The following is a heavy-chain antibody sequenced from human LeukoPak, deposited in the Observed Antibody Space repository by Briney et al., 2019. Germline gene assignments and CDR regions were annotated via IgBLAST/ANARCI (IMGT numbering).Heavy chain of an antibody. Sequence: GGSLRLSCVASGITFNNYAVSWVRQAPEKGLDWVSVISGSAHKIRYADSVKGRFTISIDNSENIVYLQMNNLRVEDTAVYYCAGRLTGYSSGYIHWGQGTLVTVSS. CDR2: ISGSAHKI. CDR1: GITFNNYA. V-gene: IGHV3-23*01. CDR3: AGRLTGYSSGYIH. D-gene: IGHD5-18*01. J-gene: IGHJ4*02.